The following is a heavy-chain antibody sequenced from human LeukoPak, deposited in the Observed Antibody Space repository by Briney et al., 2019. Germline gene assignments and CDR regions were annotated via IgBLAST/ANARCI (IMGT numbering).Heavy chain of an antibody. CDR2: IYHSGST. CDR3: ARDWAAAGFDY. V-gene: IGHV4-30-2*01. J-gene: IGHJ4*02. CDR1: GGSISSGGYS. D-gene: IGHD6-13*01. Sequence: PSETLSLTCAVSGGSISSGGYSWSWIRQPPGKGLEWIGYIYHSGSTYYNPSLKSRVTISVDRSKNQFSLKLSPVTAADTAVYYCARDWAAAGFDYWGQGTLVTVSS.